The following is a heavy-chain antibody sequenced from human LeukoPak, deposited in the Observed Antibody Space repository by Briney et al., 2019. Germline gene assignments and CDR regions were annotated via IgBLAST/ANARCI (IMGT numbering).Heavy chain of an antibody. CDR1: GFTFSSYA. Sequence: GRSLRLSCAASGFTFSSYAMSWVRQAPGKGLEWVSAISGSGGSTYYADSVKGRFTISRDNSKNTLYLQMNSLRAEDTAVYYCASLECGGDCYYSPRFYYFDYWGQGTLVTVSS. CDR3: ASLECGGDCYYSPRFYYFDY. D-gene: IGHD2-21*02. V-gene: IGHV3-23*01. CDR2: ISGSGGST. J-gene: IGHJ4*02.